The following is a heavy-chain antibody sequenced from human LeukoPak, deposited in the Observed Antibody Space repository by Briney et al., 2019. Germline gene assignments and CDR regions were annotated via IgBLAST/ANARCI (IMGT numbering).Heavy chain of an antibody. CDR2: ISYDGSNK. CDR3: ASDRNDAFDI. V-gene: IGHV3-30*03. CDR1: GFTFSSYG. J-gene: IGHJ3*02. Sequence: GGSLRLSCAASGFTFSSYGMHWVRQAPGKGLEWVAVISYDGSNKYYADSVKGRFTISRDNSKNTLYLQMNSLRAEDMAVYYCASDRNDAFDIWGQGTMVTVSS.